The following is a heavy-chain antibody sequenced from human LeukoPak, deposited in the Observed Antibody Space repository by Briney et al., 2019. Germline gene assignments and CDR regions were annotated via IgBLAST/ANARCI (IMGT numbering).Heavy chain of an antibody. CDR1: GFTFSSYG. D-gene: IGHD2-2*01. CDR3: AKESGYCSSTSCFADAFDI. J-gene: IGHJ3*02. Sequence: PGGSLRLSCAASGFTFSSYGMHWVRQAPGNGLEWVAVTWYDGSNKYYADSVKGRLAIYRGNSKNTLYLQMNSLRAEDTAMYYCAKESGYCSSTSCFADAFDIWGQGTMVIVST. V-gene: IGHV3-33*06. CDR2: TWYDGSNK.